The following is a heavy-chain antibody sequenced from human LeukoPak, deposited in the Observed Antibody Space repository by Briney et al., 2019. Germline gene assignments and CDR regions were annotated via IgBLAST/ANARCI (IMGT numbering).Heavy chain of an antibody. CDR3: ARGHYPFEY. J-gene: IGHJ4*02. V-gene: IGHV4-59*01. Sequence: PSETLSLTCSVSGGSINSGYWSWIRQPPAKGLELIGLLYPSGSTNYNPSLKSQVTISVDTSRTQFSLKLSSVTAADTAVYYCARGHYPFEYWGQGTLVTVSS. D-gene: IGHD1-26*01. CDR1: GGSINSGY. CDR2: LYPSGST.